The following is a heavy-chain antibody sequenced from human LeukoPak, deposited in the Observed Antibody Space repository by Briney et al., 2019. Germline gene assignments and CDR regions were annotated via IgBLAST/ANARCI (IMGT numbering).Heavy chain of an antibody. J-gene: IGHJ4*02. V-gene: IGHV3-21*01. CDR2: ISSSSSYI. CDR1: GFTFSSYS. CDR3: AARTTGTTPVDY. D-gene: IGHD1-1*01. Sequence: PGGSLRLSCAASGFTFSSYSMNWVRQAPGKGLEWASSISSSSSYIYYADSVKGRFTISRDNAKNSLYLQMNSLRAEDTAVYYCAARTTGTTPVDYWGQGTLVTVSS.